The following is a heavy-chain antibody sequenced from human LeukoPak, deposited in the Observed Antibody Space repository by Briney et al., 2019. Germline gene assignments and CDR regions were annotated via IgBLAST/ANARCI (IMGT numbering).Heavy chain of an antibody. CDR1: GFTFSSYA. CDR3: AKVGEVLLWFGELLQLDY. D-gene: IGHD3-10*01. J-gene: IGHJ4*02. CDR2: ISGSGGST. Sequence: PGGSLRLSCAASGFTFSSYAMSWVRQAPGKGLEWVSAISGSGGSTYYADSVKGRFTISRDNSKNTLYLQMNSLRAEDTAVYYCAKVGEVLLWFGELLQLDYWGQGTLVTVSS. V-gene: IGHV3-23*01.